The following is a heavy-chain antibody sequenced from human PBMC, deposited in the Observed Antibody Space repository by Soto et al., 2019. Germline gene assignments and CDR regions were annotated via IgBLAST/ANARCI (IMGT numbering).Heavy chain of an antibody. CDR2: IWYDGSNK. CDR1: GFTFSSYG. CDR3: ARDVSPNYGDYPPTAPGS. V-gene: IGHV3-33*01. D-gene: IGHD4-17*01. Sequence: QVQLVESGGGVVQPGRSLRLSCAASGFTFSSYGMHWVRQAPGKGLEWVAVIWYDGSNKYYADSVKGRFTISRDNSKNTLYLQMNSLRAEDTAVYYGARDVSPNYGDYPPTAPGSWGQGTLVTVSS. J-gene: IGHJ4*02.